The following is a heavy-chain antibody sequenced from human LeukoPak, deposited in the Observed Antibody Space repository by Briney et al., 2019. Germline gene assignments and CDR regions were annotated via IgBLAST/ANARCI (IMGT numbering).Heavy chain of an antibody. CDR3: VRSRDGAFDI. V-gene: IGHV3-64D*06. J-gene: IGHJ3*02. D-gene: IGHD5-24*01. CDR1: GFTFSSYS. CDR2: ISSNGGST. Sequence: GGSLRLSCSASGFTFSSYSMHWARQPPWKGLEYVSAISSNGGSTNYADSVKGRFTISRDNSKNTLYLQMTSLRAEDTAVYYCVRSRDGAFDIWGQGTMVTVFS.